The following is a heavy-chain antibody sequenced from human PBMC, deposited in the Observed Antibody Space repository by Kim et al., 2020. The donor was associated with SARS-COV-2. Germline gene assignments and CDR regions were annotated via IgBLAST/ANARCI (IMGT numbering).Heavy chain of an antibody. V-gene: IGHV7-4-1*02. Sequence: ASVKVSCKASGYTFTSYAMNWVRQAPGQGLEWMGWINTNTGNPTYAQGFTGRFVFSLDTSVSTAYLQISSLKAEDTAVYYCARSNPRLYYYYYYGMDVWGQGTTVTVSS. CDR3: ARSNPRLYYYYYYGMDV. D-gene: IGHD4-4*01. CDR2: INTNTGNP. J-gene: IGHJ6*02. CDR1: GYTFTSYA.